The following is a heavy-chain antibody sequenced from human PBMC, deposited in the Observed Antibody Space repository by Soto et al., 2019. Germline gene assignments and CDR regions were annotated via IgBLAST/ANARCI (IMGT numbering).Heavy chain of an antibody. CDR2: IITIFGTA. V-gene: IGHV1-69*01. D-gene: IGHD5-12*01. J-gene: IGHJ6*02. CDR3: ARDRGEMATTYYYYYGMDV. CDR1: GGTFSSYA. Sequence: QVQLVQSGAEVKKPGSSVKVSCKASGGTFSSYAISWVRQAPGQGLEWMGGIITIFGTANYAQKFQGRVTITADESTSTAYMELSSLRSEDTAVYYCARDRGEMATTYYYYYGMDVWGQGTTVTVSS.